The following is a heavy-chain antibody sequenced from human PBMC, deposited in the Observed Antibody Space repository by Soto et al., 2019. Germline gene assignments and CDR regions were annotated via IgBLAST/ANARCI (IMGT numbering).Heavy chain of an antibody. J-gene: IGHJ6*02. CDR1: GGSISNYY. CDR2: MYNTGST. D-gene: IGHD2-21*02. CDR3: ARDLWGYCGTDCYPLDV. Sequence: SETLSLTCTVSGGSISNYYWSWIRQPPGKGLEWIGYMYNTGSTVYNPSLKSRVTISVDTSKNQFSLKLNAVTAADTAVYYCARDLWGYCGTDCYPLDVWGQGTTVTV. V-gene: IGHV4-59*01.